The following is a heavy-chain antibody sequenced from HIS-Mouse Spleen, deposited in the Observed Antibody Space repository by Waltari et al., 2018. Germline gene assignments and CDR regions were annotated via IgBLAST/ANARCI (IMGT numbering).Heavy chain of an antibody. CDR2: IYYSGST. J-gene: IGHJ2*01. V-gene: IGHV4-39*07. D-gene: IGHD6-13*01. CDR1: VGLISSSCYY. Sequence: QLQLQESGPGLVKPSETLSLTCTVSVGLISSSCYYWGWLRQPPGKGLEWIGSIYYSGSTYYNPSLKSRVTISVDTSKNQFSLKLSSVTAADTAVYYCAREIPYSSSWYDWYFDLWGRGTLVTVSS. CDR3: AREIPYSSSWYDWYFDL.